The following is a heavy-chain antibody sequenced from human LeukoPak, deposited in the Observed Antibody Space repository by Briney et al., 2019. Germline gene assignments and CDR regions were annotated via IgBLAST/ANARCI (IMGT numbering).Heavy chain of an antibody. J-gene: IGHJ4*02. D-gene: IGHD4-17*01. CDR2: ISGSGGST. Sequence: PGGSLSLSCAAPGFTFSSYAMSWVRQPPGRGLEWVSAISGSGGSTYYADSVKGRFTISRDNSKNTLYLQMNSLRAEDTAVYYCAKADYGDYVDDWGQGTLVTVSS. CDR3: AKADYGDYVDD. CDR1: GFTFSSYA. V-gene: IGHV3-23*01.